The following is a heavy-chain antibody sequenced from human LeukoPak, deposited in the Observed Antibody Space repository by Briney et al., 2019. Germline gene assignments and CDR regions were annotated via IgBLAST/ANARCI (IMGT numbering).Heavy chain of an antibody. CDR2: ISGSGAGT. Sequence: GGSLRLSCAASEFTFSSFAMSWVRQAPGKGLEWVSAISGSGAGTFYADSVKGRFTISRDNSKNTLYLQMTSLRAEDAAVYYCARDSGSSSFGLDVWGQGTTVTVSS. CDR3: ARDSGSSSFGLDV. D-gene: IGHD6-13*01. V-gene: IGHV3-23*01. J-gene: IGHJ6*02. CDR1: EFTFSSFA.